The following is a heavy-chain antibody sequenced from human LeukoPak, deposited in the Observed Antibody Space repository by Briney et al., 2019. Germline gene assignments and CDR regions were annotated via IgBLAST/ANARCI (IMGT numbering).Heavy chain of an antibody. CDR3: VRGPLVTADGLA. V-gene: IGHV3-7*03. CDR2: IKGDGSLK. CDR1: GFTFSHFW. Sequence: GGSLRLSCAATGFTFSHFWMSWVRQAPGKGLEWLTNIKGDGSLKFYVDSVKGRFTISRDNAKESLYLQMNSLRADDTAVYYCVRGPLVTADGLAWGQGTLVTVSS. D-gene: IGHD6-13*01. J-gene: IGHJ5*02.